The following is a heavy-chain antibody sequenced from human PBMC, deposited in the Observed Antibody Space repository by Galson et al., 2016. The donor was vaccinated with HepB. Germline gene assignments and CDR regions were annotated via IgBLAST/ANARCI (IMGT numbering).Heavy chain of an antibody. CDR3: TRTNWNNYYYGMDV. Sequence: LRLSCAASGFTLSDFTIHWVRQAPGKGLEWLGRIRNKANSYAAAYAASVKGRFVISREDSKNAAFLQLNSLTAEDTAVYYCTRTNWNNYYYGMDVWGRGTTVTVSS. CDR2: IRNKANSYAA. V-gene: IGHV3-73*01. D-gene: IGHD1-1*01. J-gene: IGHJ6*02. CDR1: GFTLSDFT.